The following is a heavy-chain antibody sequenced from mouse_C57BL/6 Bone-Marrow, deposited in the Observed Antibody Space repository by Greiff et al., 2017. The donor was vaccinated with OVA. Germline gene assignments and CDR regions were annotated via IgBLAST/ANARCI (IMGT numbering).Heavy chain of an antibody. D-gene: IGHD2-3*01. CDR1: GYTFTSYW. V-gene: IGHV1-59*01. Sequence: QVQLQQSGAELARPGASVKLSCKASGYTFTSYWMHWVKQRPGQGLEWIGVIDPSDSYTNYNQKFKGKATLTVDTSSSTAYMQLSSLTSEDSAVYYCAPDGYYGNYWGQGTTLTVSS. J-gene: IGHJ2*01. CDR3: APDGYYGNY. CDR2: IDPSDSYT.